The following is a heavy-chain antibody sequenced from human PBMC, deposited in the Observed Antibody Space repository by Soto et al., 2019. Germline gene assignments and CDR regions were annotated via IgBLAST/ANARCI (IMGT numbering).Heavy chain of an antibody. CDR1: GFTFSSYS. V-gene: IGHV3-21*01. Sequence: EVQLVESGGGLVKPGGSLRLSCAASGFTFSSYSMNWVRQAPGKGLEWVSSISSSSSYIYYADSVKGRFTISRDNAQNSLYRQMNSLRAEDTAVYYCARAGEMRGSGWHRDYWGQGTLVTVSS. J-gene: IGHJ4*02. CDR3: ARAGEMRGSGWHRDY. D-gene: IGHD6-19*01. CDR2: ISSSSSYI.